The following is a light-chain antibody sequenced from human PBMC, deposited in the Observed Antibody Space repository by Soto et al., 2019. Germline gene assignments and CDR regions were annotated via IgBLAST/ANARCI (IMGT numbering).Light chain of an antibody. J-gene: IGKJ4*01. V-gene: IGKV1-12*01. Sequence: DIQMTQSPSSLSASVVDRVTIACRASQDLDRWLAWYQQKPGEAPKVLIFAASSLQSGLPSRFSGGGSGTDFSLTISSLQPEDFATYYCKQSRSFPLTFGGGTRWIS. CDR2: AAS. CDR3: KQSRSFPLT. CDR1: QDLDRW.